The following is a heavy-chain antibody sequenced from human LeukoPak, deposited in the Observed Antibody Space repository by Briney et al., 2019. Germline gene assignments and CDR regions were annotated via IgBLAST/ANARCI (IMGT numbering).Heavy chain of an antibody. J-gene: IGHJ3*02. CDR3: SRFPMGATSDAFDI. CDR1: GFTFSSYA. CDR2: ISYGGGST. V-gene: IGHV3-23*01. D-gene: IGHD1-26*01. Sequence: GGSLRLSCSASGFTFSSYAMSWVRQAPGKGLEWVSGISYGGGSTYYADAVKGRFTISRDNSKNTLYLQVNSLRAEDTAVYYCSRFPMGATSDAFDIWGQGTMVTVSS.